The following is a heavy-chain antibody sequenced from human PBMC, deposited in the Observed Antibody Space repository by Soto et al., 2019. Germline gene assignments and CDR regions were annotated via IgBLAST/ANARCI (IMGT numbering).Heavy chain of an antibody. D-gene: IGHD3-22*01. Sequence: ASVKVSCKASGGTFSSYAISWMRQAPGQGLEWMGGIIPIFGTANYAQKFQGRVTITADESTSTAYMELSSLRSEDTAVYYCARESLSGNTYYYDSSGPGPYYYYGMDVWGQGTTVTVSS. V-gene: IGHV1-69*13. CDR2: IIPIFGTA. CDR1: GGTFSSYA. CDR3: ARESLSGNTYYYDSSGPGPYYYYGMDV. J-gene: IGHJ6*02.